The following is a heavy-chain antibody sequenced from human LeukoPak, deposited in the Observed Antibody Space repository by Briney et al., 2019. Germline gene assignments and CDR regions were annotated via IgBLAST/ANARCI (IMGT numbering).Heavy chain of an antibody. Sequence: ASVKVSCKASGYTFTSYDINWVRQATGQGREWMGWRNPNSGKTGYAQKFQGRVTMTRNTSISTAYMELSSLRSEDTAVYYCATTHFWSGYSTSPLLYYYGMDVWGQGTAVTVSS. V-gene: IGHV1-8*01. J-gene: IGHJ6*02. D-gene: IGHD3-3*02. CDR1: GYTFTSYD. CDR2: RNPNSGKT. CDR3: ATTHFWSGYSTSPLLYYYGMDV.